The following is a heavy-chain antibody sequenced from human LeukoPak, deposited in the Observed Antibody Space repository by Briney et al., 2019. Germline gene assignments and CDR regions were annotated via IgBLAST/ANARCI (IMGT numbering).Heavy chain of an antibody. CDR3: ASSRPYGSGSSPTAQFDY. Sequence: GASVKVSCKASGYTFTSYGISWVRQAPGQGLEWMGWINPNSGGTNYAQKFQGWVTMTRDTSISTAYMELSRLRSDDTAVYYCASSRPYGSGSSPTAQFDYWGQGTLVTVSS. CDR1: GYTFTSYG. J-gene: IGHJ4*02. D-gene: IGHD3-10*01. CDR2: INPNSGGT. V-gene: IGHV1-2*04.